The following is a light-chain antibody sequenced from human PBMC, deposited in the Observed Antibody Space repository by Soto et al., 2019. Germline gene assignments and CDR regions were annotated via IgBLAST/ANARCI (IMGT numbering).Light chain of an antibody. J-gene: IGKJ1*01. CDR3: QQYGSSPET. CDR1: QSVSSTY. Sequence: EIVLTQSPGTLSLSPGERATLSCRASQSVSSTYFTWYQQKPGQAPRLLIFGASSMATGIPDRFSGSGSGTDFTLTIGRLEPEDVAVYYCQQYGSSPETFGQGTNVDIK. V-gene: IGKV3-20*01. CDR2: GAS.